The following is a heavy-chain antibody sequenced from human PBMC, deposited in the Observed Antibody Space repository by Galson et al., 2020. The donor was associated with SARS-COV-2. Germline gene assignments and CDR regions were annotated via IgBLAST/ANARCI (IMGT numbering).Heavy chain of an antibody. Sequence: LSLTCAASGFTVSSNYMSWVRQAPGKGLEWVSVIYSGGSTYYADSVKGRFTISRHNSKNTLYLQMNSLSAEDTAVYYCARSYGDFYFDYWGQGTLVTVSS. D-gene: IGHD4-17*01. CDR1: GFTVSSNY. CDR2: IYSGGST. V-gene: IGHV3-53*04. CDR3: ARSYGDFYFDY. J-gene: IGHJ4*02.